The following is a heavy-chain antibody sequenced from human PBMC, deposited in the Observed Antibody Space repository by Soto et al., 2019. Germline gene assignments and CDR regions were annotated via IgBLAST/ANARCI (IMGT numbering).Heavy chain of an antibody. Sequence: SVKVSCKASGGTFSSYTISWVRQAPGQGLEWMGRIIPILGIANYAQKFQGRVTITADKSTSTAYMELSSLRSEDTAVYYCAKSPYYDFWSGHPRRFDYWGQGTQVTVSS. CDR1: GGTFSSYT. V-gene: IGHV1-69*02. CDR2: IIPILGIA. CDR3: AKSPYYDFWSGHPRRFDY. D-gene: IGHD3-3*01. J-gene: IGHJ4*02.